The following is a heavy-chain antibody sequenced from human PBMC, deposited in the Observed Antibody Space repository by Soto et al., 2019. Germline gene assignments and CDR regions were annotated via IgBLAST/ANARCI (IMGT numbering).Heavy chain of an antibody. Sequence: HVQLVQSGGELKKPGASVKVSCNTSGYTFNTYFISWVRQAPGQRLEWMGWISPYNGNTKYGEKFQGRVTMTTDTFTRTAYMELRNLRFDDTAVYYCARDTSNSFDYWGQGTLVTVSS. CDR2: ISPYNGNT. CDR1: GYTFNTYF. D-gene: IGHD2-2*01. V-gene: IGHV1-18*01. J-gene: IGHJ4*02. CDR3: ARDTSNSFDY.